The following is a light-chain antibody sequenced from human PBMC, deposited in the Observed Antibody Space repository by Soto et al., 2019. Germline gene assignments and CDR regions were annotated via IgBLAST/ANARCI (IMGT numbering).Light chain of an antibody. V-gene: IGLV1-44*01. Sequence: QSVLTQPPSASGTPGQRVTISCSGSSSNIGSNFVYWYQQFPGTAPKLLIYSNDQRPSAVPGRFSGSKSGTSASLAISGLLSEDEADYYCATWDDSLNVVFGGGTKLTVL. CDR3: ATWDDSLNVV. CDR2: SND. CDR1: SSNIGSNF. J-gene: IGLJ2*01.